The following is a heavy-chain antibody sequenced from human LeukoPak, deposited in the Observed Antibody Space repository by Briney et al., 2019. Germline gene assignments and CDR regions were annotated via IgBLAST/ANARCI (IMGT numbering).Heavy chain of an antibody. CDR1: GYTFTNFY. D-gene: IGHD3-10*01. J-gene: IGHJ6*03. CDR3: ARDYYGSGSRGTYYYYYMDV. V-gene: IGHV1-46*01. CDR2: INPSGGST. Sequence: GASVKVSCKTSGYTFTNFYIHWVRQAPGQGPEWMGMINPSGGSTRSAQKFQGRFTMTRDTSTSTFFMELSSLSPEDTAVYYCARDYYGSGSRGTYYYYYMDVWGKGTTVTVSS.